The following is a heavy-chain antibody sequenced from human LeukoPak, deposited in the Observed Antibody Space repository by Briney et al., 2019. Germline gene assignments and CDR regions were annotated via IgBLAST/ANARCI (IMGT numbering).Heavy chain of an antibody. Sequence: QSSETLSLTCTVSGGSISSGGYYWSWIRQYPGKGLEWIGYIYYSGSTYYNPSLKSRVTISVDTSKNQFSLKLSSVTAADTAVYYCARMTIFGVVTDYYFDYWGQGTLVTVSS. D-gene: IGHD3-3*01. CDR3: ARMTIFGVVTDYYFDY. J-gene: IGHJ4*02. CDR1: GGSISSGGYY. V-gene: IGHV4-31*03. CDR2: IYYSGST.